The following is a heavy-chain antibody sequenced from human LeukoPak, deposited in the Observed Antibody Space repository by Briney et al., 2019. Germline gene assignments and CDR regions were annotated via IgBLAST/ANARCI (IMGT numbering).Heavy chain of an antibody. J-gene: IGHJ6*03. D-gene: IGHD3-10*01. CDR2: IRYDGSHK. V-gene: IGHV3-30*02. Sequence: GGSLRLSCAASGFTFSSYGMHWVRQAPGKGLEWVAFIRYDGSHKYYADSVKGRFTFSRDNFKNTLYLQMNSLRAEDTAVYYCAKDGRDNGSGSFSPYYMYYYMDVRGKGTTVTISS. CDR1: GFTFSSYG. CDR3: AKDGRDNGSGSFSPYYMYYYMDV.